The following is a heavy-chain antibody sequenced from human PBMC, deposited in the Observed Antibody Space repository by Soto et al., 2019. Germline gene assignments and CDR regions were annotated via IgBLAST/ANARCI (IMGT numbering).Heavy chain of an antibody. D-gene: IGHD3-10*01. V-gene: IGHV4-59*01. CDR2: IYNSGST. J-gene: IGHJ6*02. Sequence: QVQLQESGPGLMKASETLSLTCTVSAGSISSYYWGWIRQSPGKGLEWIGYIYNSGSTNYNPSLKSRLTMSVDTSKNQFSLKLSSVTAADTAVYYCARIIRTLAWDGVDVWGQGTRVTV. CDR3: ARIIRTLAWDGVDV. CDR1: AGSISSYY.